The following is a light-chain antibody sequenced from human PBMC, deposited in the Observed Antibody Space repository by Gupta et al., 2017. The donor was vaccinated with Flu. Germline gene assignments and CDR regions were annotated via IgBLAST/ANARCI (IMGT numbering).Light chain of an antibody. J-gene: IGLJ1*01. CDR2: QVN. V-gene: IGLV2-14*01. CDR3: SSYTSSTTYV. Sequence: QSALTQPASVSGSPGQSITISCTGTSSDVGGYNYVSWYQQHPGKAPKLLISQVNNRPSGVSNRFSGSKSGNTASLTISGLQAEDEADYYCSSYTSSTTYVFGTGTKVTVL. CDR1: SSDVGGYNY.